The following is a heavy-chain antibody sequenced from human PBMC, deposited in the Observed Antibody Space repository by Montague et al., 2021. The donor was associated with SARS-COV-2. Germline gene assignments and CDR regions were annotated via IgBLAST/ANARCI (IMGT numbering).Heavy chain of an antibody. J-gene: IGHJ4*01. D-gene: IGHD2-2*02. V-gene: IGHV4-59*02. Sequence: SETLSPTCAISGGSASGYYWAWIRQPPGKGLEWIGYMYNTGTSNYNPSLKSRVSMSIDTSKNHFSLNLTSVAAADTGVYYCARGLGYTSMFRFFDYWGHGAQVTVSP. CDR3: ARGLGYTSMFRFFDY. CDR1: GGSASGYY. CDR2: MYNTGTS.